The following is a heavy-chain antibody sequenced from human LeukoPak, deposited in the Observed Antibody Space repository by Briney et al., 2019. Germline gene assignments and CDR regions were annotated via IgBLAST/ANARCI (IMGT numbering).Heavy chain of an antibody. Sequence: SETLSLTCTVSGASISSSSYYWAWIRQPPGKGLEWIGNIYYSGSTYYNPSLKSRVTISVDTSKNQFSLKLSSVTAADTAVYYCARNRYYYGSGSYGVPNWFDPWGQGTLVTVSS. CDR2: IYYSGST. J-gene: IGHJ5*02. V-gene: IGHV4-39*01. D-gene: IGHD3-10*01. CDR1: GASISSSSYY. CDR3: ARNRYYYGSGSYGVPNWFDP.